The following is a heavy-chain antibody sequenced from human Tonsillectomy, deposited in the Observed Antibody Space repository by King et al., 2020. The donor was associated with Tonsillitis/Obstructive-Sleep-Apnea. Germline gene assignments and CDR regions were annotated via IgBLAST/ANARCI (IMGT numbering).Heavy chain of an antibody. V-gene: IGHV4-34*01. CDR2: INHSGST. J-gene: IGHJ6*03. Sequence: VQLQQWGAGLLKPSETLSLTCAVYGGSFSGYYWSWIRQPPGKGLEWIGEINHSGSTNSNPSLKSRVPISVHTSKNQFSLKLSSVTAADTAVYYCARHPGYSSSWYADYYYYMDVWGKGTTVTVSS. D-gene: IGHD6-13*01. CDR1: GGSFSGYY. CDR3: ARHPGYSSSWYADYYYYMDV.